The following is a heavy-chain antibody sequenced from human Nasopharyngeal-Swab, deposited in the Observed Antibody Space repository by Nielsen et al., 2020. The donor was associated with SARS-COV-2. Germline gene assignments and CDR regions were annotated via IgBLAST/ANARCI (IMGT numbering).Heavy chain of an antibody. CDR3: ARAAGYCSSTSRYTELYYYYYYMDV. CDR1: GYTFTGYY. D-gene: IGHD2-2*02. Sequence: ASVKVSCKASGYTFTGYYMHWVRQAPGQGLEWMGWINPNSGGTNYAQKFQGWVTMTRDTSISTAYMELSRLRSDDTAVYYCARAAGYCSSTSRYTELYYYYYYMDVWGKGTTVTVSS. CDR2: INPNSGGT. J-gene: IGHJ6*03. V-gene: IGHV1-2*04.